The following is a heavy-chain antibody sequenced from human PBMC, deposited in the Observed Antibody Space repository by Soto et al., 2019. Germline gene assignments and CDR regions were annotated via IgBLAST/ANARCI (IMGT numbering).Heavy chain of an antibody. V-gene: IGHV4-34*01. Sequence: QVQLQQWGAGLLKPSETLSLTCAVYGGSFSGYYWTWIHQPPGTGLEWIGEINHSGSTNYNPSLKSRLTISVATSKNQFSLKLTSVTAADTAVYYCARDKITGLFDYWGQGTMVTVSS. CDR2: INHSGST. D-gene: IGHD2-8*02. CDR1: GGSFSGYY. CDR3: ARDKITGLFDY. J-gene: IGHJ4*02.